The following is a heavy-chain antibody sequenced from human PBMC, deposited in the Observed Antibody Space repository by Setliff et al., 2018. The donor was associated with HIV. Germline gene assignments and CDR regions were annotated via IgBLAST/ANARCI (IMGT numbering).Heavy chain of an antibody. V-gene: IGHV4-59*01. CDR2: IYYSGST. D-gene: IGHD3-3*01. CDR3: ARIFGDQGYYYGMDV. J-gene: IGHJ6*02. CDR1: GGSISSYY. Sequence: SETLSLTCTVSGGSISSYYWSWIRQPPGKGLEWIGYIYYSGSTDYNPSLKSRVTISVDTSKNQFSLKLSSVIAADAAVYYCARIFGDQGYYYGMDVWGQGTTVTVSS.